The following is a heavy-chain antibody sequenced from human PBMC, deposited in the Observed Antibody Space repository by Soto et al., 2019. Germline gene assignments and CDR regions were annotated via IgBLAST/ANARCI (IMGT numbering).Heavy chain of an antibody. D-gene: IGHD2-2*02. CDR3: AREYTAWPLAYGLDV. CDR1: GFTFSTYS. V-gene: IGHV3-21*01. CDR2: ISSRGDI. Sequence: GGSLRLSCVGSGFTFSTYSINWVRQAPGKGLEWVSSISSRGDIYYADSVKGRFTISRDNAKNSVSLQMNSLRAEDTAVYYCAREYTAWPLAYGLDVWGQGTTVTVS. J-gene: IGHJ6*02.